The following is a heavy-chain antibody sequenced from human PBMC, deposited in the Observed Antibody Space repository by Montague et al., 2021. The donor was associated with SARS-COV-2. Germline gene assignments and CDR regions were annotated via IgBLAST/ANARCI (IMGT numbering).Heavy chain of an antibody. CDR1: GFSLDTRGAG. J-gene: IGHJ3*02. Sequence: PALVKPTQTFTLICSFSGFSLDTRGAGVAWIRQPPGKALEWLGTIYWNDGKHYNSSLKSRLSTSKDTSKNQVVLILTDVGPADTATYYCARIWGATRGDAFDIWGQGTMVTVSS. CDR3: ARIWGATRGDAFDI. CDR2: IYWNDGK. D-gene: IGHD1-26*01. V-gene: IGHV2-5*01.